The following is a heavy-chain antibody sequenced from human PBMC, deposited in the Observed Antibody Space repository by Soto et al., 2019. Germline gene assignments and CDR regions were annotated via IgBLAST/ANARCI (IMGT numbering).Heavy chain of an antibody. CDR1: GGSISSSNW. CDR3: ARSPAYGDYANLDT. J-gene: IGHJ5*02. D-gene: IGHD4-17*01. V-gene: IGHV4-4*02. CDR2: IYHSGST. Sequence: SETLSLTCAVSGGSISSSNWWSWVRQPPGKGLEWIGEIYHSGSTNYNPSLKSRVTISVDKSKNQFSLKLSLTSVTAADTAVYYCARSPAYGDYANLDTWGQGTLVTVSS.